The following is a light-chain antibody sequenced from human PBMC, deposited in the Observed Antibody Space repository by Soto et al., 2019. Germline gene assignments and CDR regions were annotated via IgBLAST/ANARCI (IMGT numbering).Light chain of an antibody. CDR1: SSDVGGYDH. Sequence: QSALTQPPSASGSLGQSVTISCTGTSSDVGGYDHVSWYQHRPGKAPKIIIYDVTKRPSGVPDRFSGSKSGNTASLTISGLQAEDEADYYCCSYAGSYTHVFGTGTKLTVL. V-gene: IGLV2-11*01. CDR2: DVT. CDR3: CSYAGSYTHV. J-gene: IGLJ1*01.